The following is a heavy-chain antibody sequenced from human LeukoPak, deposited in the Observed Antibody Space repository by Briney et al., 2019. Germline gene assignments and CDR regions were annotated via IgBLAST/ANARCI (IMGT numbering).Heavy chain of an antibody. V-gene: IGHV1-69*04. CDR1: GGTFSSYA. CDR2: IIPILGIA. D-gene: IGHD5-18*01. CDR3: ARADTAMVALDY. Sequence: SVKVSCKASGGTFSSYAISWVRQAPGQGLEWMGRIIPILGIANYAQKFQGRVTITADRSTSTAYMELSSLRSEDTAVYYCARADTAMVALDYWGQGTLVTVSS. J-gene: IGHJ4*02.